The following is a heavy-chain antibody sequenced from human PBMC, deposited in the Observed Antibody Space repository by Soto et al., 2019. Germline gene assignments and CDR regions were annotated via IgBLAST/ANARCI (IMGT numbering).Heavy chain of an antibody. Sequence: ASVKVSCKASGYTFTSYYMHWVRQAPGQGLEWMGIINPSGGSTSYAQKFQGRVTMTRDTSTSTVCMELSSLRSEDTAVYYCARDKSFRGVNDYFDYWGQGTLVTVSS. CDR1: GYTFTSYY. V-gene: IGHV1-46*03. CDR2: INPSGGST. CDR3: ARDKSFRGVNDYFDY. J-gene: IGHJ4*02. D-gene: IGHD3-10*01.